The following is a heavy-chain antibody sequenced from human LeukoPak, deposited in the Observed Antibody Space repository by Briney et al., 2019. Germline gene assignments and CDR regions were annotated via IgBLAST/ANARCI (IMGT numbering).Heavy chain of an antibody. D-gene: IGHD3-10*01. J-gene: IGHJ4*02. V-gene: IGHV3-11*01. CDR3: ASLRDFFASGSYYKGGYFDH. Sequence: GGSLRLSCVASGFTFSDHYMGWVRQAPGKGLEWISYITGSGNSINYADSVKGRFTISRDNAEDSLYLQMNNLRADDTAVYYCASLRDFFASGSYYKGGYFDHWGQGTLVTVSP. CDR1: GFTFSDHY. CDR2: ITGSGNSI.